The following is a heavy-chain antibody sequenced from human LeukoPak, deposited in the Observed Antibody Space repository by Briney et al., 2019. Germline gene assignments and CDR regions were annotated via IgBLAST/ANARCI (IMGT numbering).Heavy chain of an antibody. Sequence: LETLSLTCAVYGGSFSGYYWSWIRQPPGKGLEWIGEINHSGSTNYNASLKSRVTISVDTSKNQFSLRLSSVTAADTAVYYCAPRGDIEHSYGYGKWFDPWGQGTRVTVSS. CDR3: APRGDIEHSYGYGKWFDP. CDR1: GGSFSGYY. J-gene: IGHJ5*02. V-gene: IGHV4-34*01. D-gene: IGHD5-18*01. CDR2: INHSGST.